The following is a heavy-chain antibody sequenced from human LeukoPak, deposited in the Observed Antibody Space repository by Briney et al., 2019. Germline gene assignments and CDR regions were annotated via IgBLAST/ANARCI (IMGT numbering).Heavy chain of an antibody. V-gene: IGHV4-39*01. CDR2: IYYSGST. J-gene: IGHJ4*02. D-gene: IGHD3-3*01. Sequence: PSETLSLTCTVSGGSISSSSYYWGWIRQPPGKGLEWIGSIYYSGSTYYNPSLKSRVTISVDTSKNQFSLKLSSVTAADTAVYYCASSITIFGVVIRFDYWGQGPLVTVSP. CDR3: ASSITIFGVVIRFDY. CDR1: GGSISSSSYY.